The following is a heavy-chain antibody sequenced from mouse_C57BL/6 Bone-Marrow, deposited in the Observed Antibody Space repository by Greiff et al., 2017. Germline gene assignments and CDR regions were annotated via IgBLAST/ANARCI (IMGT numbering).Heavy chain of an antibody. CDR3: AKKYGSPWYFDV. V-gene: IGHV2-5*01. D-gene: IGHD1-1*01. Sequence: VQLQPSGPGLVQPSQSLSITCTVSGFSLTSYGVHWVRPSPGKGLQWLGVIWRGGSTDYNAAFMSRLSITKDNSKGQVFFKMNSLQADDTAIYYCAKKYGSPWYFDVWGTGTTVTVSS. J-gene: IGHJ1*03. CDR1: GFSLTSYG. CDR2: IWRGGST.